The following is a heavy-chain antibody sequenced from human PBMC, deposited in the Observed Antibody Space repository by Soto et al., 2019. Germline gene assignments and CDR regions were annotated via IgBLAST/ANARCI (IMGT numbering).Heavy chain of an antibody. J-gene: IGHJ6*02. CDR2: IGESGTPT. CDR1: GFTFSSYA. Sequence: EVQLLESGGGLVQPGGSLRLSCAASGFTFSSYAMKWVRQAPGKGLEWVSLIGESGTPTYYADSVKGRFTISRDKSGNTLFLEMYSLRAEDTGVYYCARYIPGVRYYGMDVWGQGTTVTVSS. V-gene: IGHV3-23*01. D-gene: IGHD2-2*01. CDR3: ARYIPGVRYYGMDV.